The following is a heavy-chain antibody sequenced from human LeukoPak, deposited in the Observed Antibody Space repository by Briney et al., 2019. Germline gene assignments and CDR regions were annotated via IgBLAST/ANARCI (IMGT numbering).Heavy chain of an antibody. CDR1: GFTFSSYG. Sequence: PGGSLRLSCAASGFTFSSYGMHWVRQAPGKGLEWVAVISYDGSNKYYADSVKGRFTISRDNSKNTLYLQMNSLRAEDTAVYYCAKDLNGNWFDPWGQGTLVTVSS. CDR2: ISYDGSNK. J-gene: IGHJ5*02. V-gene: IGHV3-30*18. D-gene: IGHD1-1*01. CDR3: AKDLNGNWFDP.